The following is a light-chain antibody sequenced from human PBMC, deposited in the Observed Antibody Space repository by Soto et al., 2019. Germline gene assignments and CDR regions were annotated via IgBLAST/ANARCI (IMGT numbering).Light chain of an antibody. V-gene: IGKV3-20*01. J-gene: IGKJ3*01. CDR3: QQYGTSSGLLT. CDR1: QSVSNTY. Sequence: EIVLTQSPVTLSLSPGERATPSCRASQSVSNTYLAWYQQKPGQAPRLLIYDASSRATGIPDRFSGSGSGTDFTLTISRLEPEDFAVYYCQQYGTSSGLLTFGPGTKVDIK. CDR2: DAS.